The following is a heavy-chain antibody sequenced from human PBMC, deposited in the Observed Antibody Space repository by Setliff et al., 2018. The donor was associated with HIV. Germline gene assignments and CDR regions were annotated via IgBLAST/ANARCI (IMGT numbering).Heavy chain of an antibody. J-gene: IGHJ4*02. D-gene: IGHD2-15*01. Sequence: GGSLRLSCTASGFTFSSFEMKWVRQAPGKGLEWVSYISSDDRTIYYADSVKGRFTISRDNAKNSLFLQMNSLRAEDTAVYYCARDHLSTKAGVAIDYWGQGTLVTVSS. CDR3: ARDHLSTKAGVAIDY. CDR1: GFTFSSFE. V-gene: IGHV3-48*03. CDR2: ISSDDRTI.